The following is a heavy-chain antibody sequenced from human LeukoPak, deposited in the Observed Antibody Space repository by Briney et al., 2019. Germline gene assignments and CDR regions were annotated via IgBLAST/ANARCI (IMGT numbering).Heavy chain of an antibody. CDR3: ARDQETLSTIDY. V-gene: IGHV3-30*04. CDR1: GFTFSSYP. CDR2: ISTVGDDK. D-gene: IGHD1-1*01. J-gene: IGHJ4*02. Sequence: GGSLRLSCAASGFTFSSYPMHWVRQPPPKGLEWVAIISTVGDDKFYAGSVKGRFTVSRDNSKNTLYLQMNSLRTEDTAVYYCARDQETLSTIDYWGQGSLVTVSS.